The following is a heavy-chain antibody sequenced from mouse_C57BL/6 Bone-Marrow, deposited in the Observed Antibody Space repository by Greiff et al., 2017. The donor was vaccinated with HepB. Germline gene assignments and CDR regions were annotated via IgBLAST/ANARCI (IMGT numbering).Heavy chain of an antibody. D-gene: IGHD1-1*01. CDR2: INPSNGGT. CDR1: GYTFTSYW. Sequence: QVQLQQSGTELVKPGASVKLSCKASGYTFTSYWMHWVKQRPGQGLEWIGNINPSNGGTNYNEKFKSKATLTVDKSSSTAYMQLSSLPSEDSAVYYCAKDGSSPWYFDVWGTGTTVTVSS. V-gene: IGHV1-53*01. CDR3: AKDGSSPWYFDV. J-gene: IGHJ1*03.